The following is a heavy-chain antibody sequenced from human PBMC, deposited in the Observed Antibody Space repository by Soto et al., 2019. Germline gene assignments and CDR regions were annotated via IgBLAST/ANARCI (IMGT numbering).Heavy chain of an antibody. CDR1: GFTLSDYY. CDR2: ISSSATII. J-gene: IGHJ6*03. V-gene: IGHV3-11*01. CDR3: ARAVKQWLVGGDYYYYYMDV. Sequence: QVQLVESGGGLVKPGGSLRLSCEASGFTLSDYYMTWIRQAPGKGLEWISYISSSATIIYYADSVKGRFTISRDNAKTSLYLQMKSLRADDTAVYYWARAVKQWLVGGDYYYYYMDVWGKGTTVTVSS. D-gene: IGHD6-19*01.